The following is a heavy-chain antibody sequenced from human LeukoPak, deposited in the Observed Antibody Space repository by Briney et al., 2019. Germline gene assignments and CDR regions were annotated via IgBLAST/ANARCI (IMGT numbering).Heavy chain of an antibody. CDR2: INHSGST. V-gene: IGHV4-34*01. CDR3: ARGSASRGGGSDFDY. D-gene: IGHD4/OR15-4a*01. CDR1: GGSFSGYY. Sequence: SETLSLTCAVYGGSFSGYYWSWIRQPPGKGLEWIGEINHSGSTNYNPSLKSRVTISVDTSKNQFSLKLSSVTAADTAVYYCARGSASRGGGSDFDYWGQGTLVTVSS. J-gene: IGHJ4*02.